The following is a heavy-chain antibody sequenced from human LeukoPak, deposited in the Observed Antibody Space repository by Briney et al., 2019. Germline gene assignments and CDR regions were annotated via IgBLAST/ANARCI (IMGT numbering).Heavy chain of an antibody. Sequence: PGRSLRLSCAASGFTFSSYGMHWVRQAPGEGLEWVAVIWYDGSNKYYADSVKGRFTISRDNSKNTLYLQMNSLRAEDTAVYYCARGGGYDYIDYWGQGTLVTVSS. CDR2: IWYDGSNK. J-gene: IGHJ4*02. D-gene: IGHD5-12*01. V-gene: IGHV3-33*01. CDR3: ARGGGYDYIDY. CDR1: GFTFSSYG.